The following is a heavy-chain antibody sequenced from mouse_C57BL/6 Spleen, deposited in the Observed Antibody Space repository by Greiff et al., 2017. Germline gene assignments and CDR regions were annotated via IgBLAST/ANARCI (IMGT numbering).Heavy chain of an antibody. CDR3: ARHDGLAWFAY. V-gene: IGHV7-3*01. CDR1: GFTFTDYY. CDR2: IRNKANGYTT. J-gene: IGHJ3*01. D-gene: IGHD2-3*01. Sequence: VQLKESGGGLVQPGGSLSLSCAASGFTFTDYYMSWVRQPPGKALEWLGFIRNKANGYTTEYSASVQVRFTISRDNSQSILYLQMNALRAEDSATYSCARHDGLAWFAYWGQGTLVTVSA.